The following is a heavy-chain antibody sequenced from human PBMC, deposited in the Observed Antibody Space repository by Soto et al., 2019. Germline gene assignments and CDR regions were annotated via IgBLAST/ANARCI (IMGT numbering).Heavy chain of an antibody. D-gene: IGHD3-9*01. CDR2: INHSGST. J-gene: IGHJ5*02. V-gene: IGHV4-34*01. CDR1: GGSFSGYY. Sequence: PSETLSLTCAVYGGSFSGYYWSWIRQPPGKGLEWIGEINHSGSTNYNPSLKSRVTISVDTSKNQFSLKLSSVTAADTAVYYCVRGRLDWSPNWFDPWGQGTLVTVSS. CDR3: VRGRLDWSPNWFDP.